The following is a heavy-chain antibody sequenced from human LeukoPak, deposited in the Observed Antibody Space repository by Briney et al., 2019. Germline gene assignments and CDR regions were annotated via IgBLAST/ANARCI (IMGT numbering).Heavy chain of an antibody. Sequence: DSVKGRFTISRDNSKNTLYLQMNSLRAEDTAVYYCAKATAMGNFDYWGQGTLVTVSS. J-gene: IGHJ4*02. CDR3: AKATAMGNFDY. D-gene: IGHD5-18*01. V-gene: IGHV3-23*01.